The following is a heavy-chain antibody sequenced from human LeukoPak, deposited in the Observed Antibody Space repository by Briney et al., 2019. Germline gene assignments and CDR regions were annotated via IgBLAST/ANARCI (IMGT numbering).Heavy chain of an antibody. CDR2: IYYSGST. Sequence: SETLSLTCTVSGGSISSYYWSWIRQPPGKGLEWIGYIYYSGSTNYNPSLKSRVTISVDTSKNQFSPKLSSVTTADTAVYYCARMLSPRGHWFDPWGQGTLVTVSS. V-gene: IGHV4-59*01. CDR1: GGSISSYY. D-gene: IGHD2-8*01. J-gene: IGHJ5*02. CDR3: ARMLSPRGHWFDP.